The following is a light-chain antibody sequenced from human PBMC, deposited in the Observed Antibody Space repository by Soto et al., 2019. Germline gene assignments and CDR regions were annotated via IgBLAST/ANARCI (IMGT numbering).Light chain of an antibody. Sequence: QSALTQPPSASGSPGQSVAISCTGTSSDVGAYNYVAWYQQHPGKVPKLMIYEVSKRPSGAPDRFSGSKSGNTASLTVSGLQAHDEADYYCSSYAGSDAFVFGPRTKLTVL. J-gene: IGLJ1*01. CDR1: SSDVGAYNY. V-gene: IGLV2-8*01. CDR2: EVS. CDR3: SSYAGSDAFV.